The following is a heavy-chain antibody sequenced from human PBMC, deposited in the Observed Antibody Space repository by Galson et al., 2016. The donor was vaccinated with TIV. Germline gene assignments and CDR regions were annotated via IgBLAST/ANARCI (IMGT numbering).Heavy chain of an antibody. D-gene: IGHD2-15*01. CDR3: ATFSGARGPFDY. CDR2: INPRNGGT. J-gene: IGHJ4*02. CDR1: GYNFIGYY. V-gene: IGHV1-46*01. Sequence: SVKVACKASGYNFIGYYIHWMRQAPGQGLEWMAVINPRNGGTTYSEKVQGRISVTRDTSASTVYMALSSLTSEDTAVFYCATFSGARGPFDYWGQGTLVTVSS.